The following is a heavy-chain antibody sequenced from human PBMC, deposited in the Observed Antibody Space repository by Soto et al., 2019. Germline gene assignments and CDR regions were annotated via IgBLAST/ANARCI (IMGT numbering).Heavy chain of an antibody. Sequence: GGSLGLSCISSGFTFRTYTMNWVRQAPGKGLEWVSGIRGFSPYTFYAESVKGRFTISRDNAKNSLFLQMNSLRAEDTAVYYCARDRGYDAHDFYYNAMDVWGQGTTVTVSS. J-gene: IGHJ6*02. V-gene: IGHV3-21*01. D-gene: IGHD2-15*01. CDR1: GFTFRTYT. CDR3: ARDRGYDAHDFYYNAMDV. CDR2: IRGFSPYT.